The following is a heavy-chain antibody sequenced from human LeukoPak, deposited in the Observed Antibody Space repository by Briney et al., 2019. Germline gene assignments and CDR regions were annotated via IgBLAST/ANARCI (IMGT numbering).Heavy chain of an antibody. CDR2: INPNSGGT. V-gene: IGHV1-2*02. J-gene: IGHJ4*02. CDR1: GDTFTGYY. CDR3: ARGPPGSRRSSWPDY. Sequence: ASVKVSCKASGDTFTGYYIHWVRQAPGQGLEWMGWINPNSGGTNYAQKFQGRVTMTRDTSISTAYMELSRLRSDDTAVYYCARGPPGSRRSSWPDYWGQGTLVTVSS. D-gene: IGHD6-13*01.